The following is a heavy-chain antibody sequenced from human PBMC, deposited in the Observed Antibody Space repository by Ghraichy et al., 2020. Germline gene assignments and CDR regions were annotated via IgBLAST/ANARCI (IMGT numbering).Heavy chain of an antibody. Sequence: GGYLRLSCATSGFTFSDYYMSWIRQAPGKGLEWVSYISSSGSTIYYADSVKGRFTISRDNAKNSLYLQMNSLRAEDTAVYYCARVRAVSGGFLEGSGYFDYWGQGTLVTVSS. CDR2: ISSSGSTI. V-gene: IGHV3-11*01. CDR1: GFTFSDYY. D-gene: IGHD3-3*01. J-gene: IGHJ4*02. CDR3: ARVRAVSGGFLEGSGYFDY.